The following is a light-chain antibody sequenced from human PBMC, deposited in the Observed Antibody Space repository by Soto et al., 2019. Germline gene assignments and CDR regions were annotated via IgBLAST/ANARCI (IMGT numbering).Light chain of an antibody. Sequence: QSVLTQPPSVSGAPGQRVTISCTGSSSNIGAGYDVHWYQQLPGTAPKLLIYGNSNRPSGVPDRFSGSKSGTSASLAITGLQAEDEADYYCQSYDSSLSGSMVFGTGTKATVL. CDR3: QSYDSSLSGSMV. CDR2: GNS. J-gene: IGLJ1*01. V-gene: IGLV1-40*01. CDR1: SSNIGAGYD.